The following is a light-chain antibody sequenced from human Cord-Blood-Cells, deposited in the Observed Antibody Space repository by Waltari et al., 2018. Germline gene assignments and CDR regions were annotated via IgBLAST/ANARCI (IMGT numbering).Light chain of an antibody. V-gene: IGLV2-23*02. CDR3: CSYAGSSTYV. Sequence: QSALTQPASASGSPGKSITISCTGTSSDVASYKLVSWYQKHPGKAPKLMIYEVSKRPSGVSNRFSGSKSGNTASLTISGLQAEDEADYYCCSYAGSSTYVFGTGTKVTVL. CDR1: SSDVASYKL. J-gene: IGLJ1*01. CDR2: EVS.